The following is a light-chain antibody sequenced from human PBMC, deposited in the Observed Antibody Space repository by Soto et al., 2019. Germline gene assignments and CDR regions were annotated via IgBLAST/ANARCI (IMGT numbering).Light chain of an antibody. J-gene: IGKJ1*01. CDR1: QTVTSGY. CDR2: GVS. Sequence: EIVLTKSPDTLSLSPGERATLSCRASQTVTSGYLALYQQNPGQAPRLIIYGVSTGATVIPDRFSGSGSGTDFALTISRLAPKDFAVYFCKVYGRSSKTFVQGTRVEIK. V-gene: IGKV3-20*01. CDR3: KVYGRSSKT.